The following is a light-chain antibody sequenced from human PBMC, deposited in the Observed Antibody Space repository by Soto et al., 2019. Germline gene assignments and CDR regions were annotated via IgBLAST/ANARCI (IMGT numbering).Light chain of an antibody. V-gene: IGKV3-15*01. CDR2: GAS. Sequence: EIVMTQSPATLSVSPGERATLSCRASESVSSNLAWYQQTPGQAPRLLIYGASTRATGIPARFSGSGSGTEFTLTISSLQSEDFAVDYCQEYNNWTPVHSFGQGTKLEI. J-gene: IGKJ2*03. CDR3: QEYNNWTPVHS. CDR1: ESVSSN.